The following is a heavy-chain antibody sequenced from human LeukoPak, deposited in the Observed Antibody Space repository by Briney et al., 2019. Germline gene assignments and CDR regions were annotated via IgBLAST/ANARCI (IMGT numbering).Heavy chain of an antibody. CDR3: AGDPSRGLYYFDH. V-gene: IGHV3-53*01. CDR1: GLIVSSSY. J-gene: IGHJ4*02. D-gene: IGHD3/OR15-3a*01. CDR2: LYSGGSI. Sequence: GGSLRLSCAASGLIVSSSYMSWVRQAPGKGLEWVSALYSGGSIYYADSVKGRFTISRDNSKNTLYLQMNSLRAEDTAVYYCAGDPSRGLYYFDHWGQGTLVTVSS.